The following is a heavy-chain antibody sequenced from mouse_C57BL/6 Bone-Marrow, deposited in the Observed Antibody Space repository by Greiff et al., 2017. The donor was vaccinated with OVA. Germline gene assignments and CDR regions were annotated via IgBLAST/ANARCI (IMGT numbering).Heavy chain of an antibody. CDR3: GSPSCAD. V-gene: IGHV3-6*01. CDR2: ISYDGSN. J-gene: IGHJ3*01. Sequence: EVQLVESGPGLVKPSQSLSLTCSVTGYSITSGYYWNWIRQFPGNKLEWMGYISYDGSNNYNPSLKNRNSITRDTSKNQFFLKLNSVTTEDTATYYCGSPSCADWGQGTLVTVSA. CDR1: GYSITSGYY.